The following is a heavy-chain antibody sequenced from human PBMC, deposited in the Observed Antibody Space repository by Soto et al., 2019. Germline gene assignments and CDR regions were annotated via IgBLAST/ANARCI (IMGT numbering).Heavy chain of an antibody. J-gene: IGHJ4*02. CDR2: IYTSGTT. Sequence: SETLSLTCTVSGRSMSGYYWSWIRQPAGERLEWIGRIYTSGTTDFDPSLKGRVTMSVDTSKNQFSLKLTSVTAADTALYYCAREDYYDTGYYVVWGQGTQVTVSS. V-gene: IGHV4-4*07. CDR1: GRSMSGYY. D-gene: IGHD3-9*01. CDR3: AREDYYDTGYYVV.